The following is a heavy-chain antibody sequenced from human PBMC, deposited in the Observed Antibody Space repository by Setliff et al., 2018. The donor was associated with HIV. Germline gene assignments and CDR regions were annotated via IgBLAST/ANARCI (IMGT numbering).Heavy chain of an antibody. CDR1: GGSISSGDYY. J-gene: IGHJ6*02. D-gene: IGHD4-17*01. CDR2: IYYSGSI. Sequence: TLSLTCTVSGGSISSGDYYWSWIRQPPGKGLEWIGYIYYSGSIYYNPSLKSRVTISIDMSKNQFSLKLSSVTAADTAVYYCARAPLSRLRSYYYYYGTDVWGQGTTVTVS. CDR3: ARAPLSRLRSYYYYYGTDV. V-gene: IGHV4-30-4*08.